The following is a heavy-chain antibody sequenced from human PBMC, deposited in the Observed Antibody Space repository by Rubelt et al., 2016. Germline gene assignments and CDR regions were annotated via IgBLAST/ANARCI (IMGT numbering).Heavy chain of an antibody. CDR1: GGSISSYY. CDR2: IYYSGST. V-gene: IGHV4-59*12. J-gene: IGHJ4*02. D-gene: IGHD6-13*01. Sequence: QVQLQESGPGLVKPSETLSLTCTVSGGSISSYYWSWIRQPPGKGLEWIGSIYYSGSTYYNPSLKSRVTISVDTSKNQFSLKLSSVTAADTAVYYCARGFSSSWYLYDYWGQGTLVTVSS. CDR3: ARGFSSSWYLYDY.